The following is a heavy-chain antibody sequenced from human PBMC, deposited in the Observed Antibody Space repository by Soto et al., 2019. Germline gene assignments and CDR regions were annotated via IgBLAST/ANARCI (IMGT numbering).Heavy chain of an antibody. CDR1: GDSFNDYY. Sequence: VQLVQSGAEVKKPGASVKVSCKTSGDSFNDYYIHWVRQAPGQGLEWMGWINPNGGATKYAQKFQGPVTVNRDTSIRTVYMELSSLRSDDTALYYCARESGGATATLDYYYFYRDVWGKGTTVTVSS. CDR2: INPNGGAT. CDR3: ARESGGATATLDYYYFYRDV. J-gene: IGHJ6*03. D-gene: IGHD5-12*01. V-gene: IGHV1-2*02.